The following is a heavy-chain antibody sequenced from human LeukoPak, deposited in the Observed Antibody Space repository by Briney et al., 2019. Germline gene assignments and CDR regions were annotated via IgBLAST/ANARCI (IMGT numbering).Heavy chain of an antibody. CDR2: INTNSGGT. D-gene: IGHD6-13*01. Sequence: ASVKLSFKSSGYTFTGYYMHWVRQAPGQGLEWMGWINTNSGGTNYAQTFQGRVTMTRDTSISTAYMELSRLRSDDTAVYYCARYSSSWDWFDPWGKGTLVTVSS. CDR3: ARYSSSWDWFDP. CDR1: GYTFTGYY. J-gene: IGHJ5*02. V-gene: IGHV1-2*02.